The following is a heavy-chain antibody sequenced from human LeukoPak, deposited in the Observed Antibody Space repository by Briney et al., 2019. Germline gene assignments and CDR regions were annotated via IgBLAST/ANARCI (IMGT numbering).Heavy chain of an antibody. D-gene: IGHD1-1*01. CDR3: AREVRRAGRSEKSDY. CDR1: GYTFISYG. Sequence: ASAKVSCKASGYTFISYGISWVRQAPGQGLEWMGWISAYNGHTNYAQKLQGRVTMTTDTSTSTAYMELRSLRSDDTAVYYCAREVRRAGRSEKSDYWGQGTLVTVSS. J-gene: IGHJ4*02. CDR2: ISAYNGHT. V-gene: IGHV1-18*04.